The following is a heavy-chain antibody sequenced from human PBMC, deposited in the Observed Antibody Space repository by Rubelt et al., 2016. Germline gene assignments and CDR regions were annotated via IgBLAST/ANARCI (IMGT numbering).Heavy chain of an antibody. D-gene: IGHD3-22*01. CDR2: ITSSSSRI. V-gene: IGHV3-48*04. Sequence: SMNWVRQAPGKGLEWVAYITSSSSRIYYTDSVKGRATISRDNAKNSLYLQMNNLRAEDTAVYYCARALKSGYSDYWGQGILVTVSS. J-gene: IGHJ4*02. CDR1: S. CDR3: ARALKSGYSDY.